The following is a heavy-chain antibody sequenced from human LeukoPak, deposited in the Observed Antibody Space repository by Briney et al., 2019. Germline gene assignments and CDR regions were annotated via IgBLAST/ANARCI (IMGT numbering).Heavy chain of an antibody. J-gene: IGHJ4*02. Sequence: GGSLRLSCAASGFTFSSFGMSWVRQAPGKGLEWVSVISGSGGSTYYADSVKGRFTISRDNSKNTLYLQMNSLRAEDTAVYYCARGHWNLDYWGQGTLVTVSS. CDR2: ISGSGGST. V-gene: IGHV3-23*01. CDR1: GFTFSSFG. D-gene: IGHD1-1*01. CDR3: ARGHWNLDY.